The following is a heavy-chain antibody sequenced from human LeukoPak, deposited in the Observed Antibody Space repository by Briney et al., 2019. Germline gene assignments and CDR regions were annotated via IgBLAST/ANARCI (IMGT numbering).Heavy chain of an antibody. CDR2: ISGNGGST. J-gene: IGHJ4*02. D-gene: IGHD6-19*01. V-gene: IGHV3-64*01. CDR1: GFTFSSYA. CDR3: ARPNGYSSGWYRF. Sequence: GGSLRLSCAASGFTFSSYAMHWVRQAPGKGLEYVSAISGNGGSTYYANSVKGRFTISRDNSKNTLYLQMGSLRAEDMAVYYCARPNGYSSGWYRFWGQGTLVTVSS.